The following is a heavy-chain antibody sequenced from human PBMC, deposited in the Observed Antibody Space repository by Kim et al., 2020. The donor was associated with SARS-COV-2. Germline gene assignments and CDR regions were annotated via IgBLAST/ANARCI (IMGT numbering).Heavy chain of an antibody. CDR2: T. J-gene: IGHJ5*02. Sequence: TYYNPSLKSRVTISVDTSKNQFSLKLSSVTAADTAVYYCARVNILDWFDPWGQGTLVTVSS. CDR3: ARVNILDWFDP. V-gene: IGHV4-31*02. D-gene: IGHD3-9*01.